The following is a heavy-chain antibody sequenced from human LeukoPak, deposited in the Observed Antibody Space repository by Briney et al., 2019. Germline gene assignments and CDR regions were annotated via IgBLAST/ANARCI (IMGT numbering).Heavy chain of an antibody. J-gene: IGHJ6*02. CDR3: ARGVWFGERGEYYYYGMDV. CDR1: GGSFSDYD. Sequence: PSETLSLTCAVYGGSFSDYDWSWVRQPPGKGLEWIGEINHSGRTNYNPSLKSRVTISVDTSKKQFSLKLSSVTAADTAVYYCARGVWFGERGEYYYYGMDVWGQGTTVTVSS. V-gene: IGHV4-34*01. CDR2: INHSGRT. D-gene: IGHD3-10*01.